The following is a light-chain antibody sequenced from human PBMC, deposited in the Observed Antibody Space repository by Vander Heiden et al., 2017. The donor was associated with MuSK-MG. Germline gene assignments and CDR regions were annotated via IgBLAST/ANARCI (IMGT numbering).Light chain of an antibody. V-gene: IGKV4-1*01. Sequence: DIVAYHSPDSLPVSLCERAILHCKSSQCVLYSSNNKNYLAWYQQKPGQPPKLLIYGASTRESGVPGRFSGRGSGTDFTLTISSLQAEDVAAYYCQQDYDPPLTFGGGTKVEIK. CDR2: GAS. J-gene: IGKJ4*01. CDR1: QCVLYSSNNKNY. CDR3: QQDYDPPLT.